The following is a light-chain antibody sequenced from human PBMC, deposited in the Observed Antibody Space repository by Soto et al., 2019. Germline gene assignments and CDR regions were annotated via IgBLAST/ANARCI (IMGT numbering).Light chain of an antibody. J-gene: IGLJ2*01. CDR2: LSSDGSH. V-gene: IGLV4-69*01. Sequence: QSVLTQSPSASASLGASVTLTCTLSSGHSSYAIAWHQQQPEKGPRYLMKLSSDGSHSKGDGIPDRFSGSSSGAERYLTISSLQSEDEADYYCQIWDTGARVVFGGGTKVTVL. CDR1: SGHSSYA. CDR3: QIWDTGARVV.